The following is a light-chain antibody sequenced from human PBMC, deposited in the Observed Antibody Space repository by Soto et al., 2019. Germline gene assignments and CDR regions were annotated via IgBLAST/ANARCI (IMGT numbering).Light chain of an antibody. CDR3: QQSYSTPMYT. Sequence: DIQVTQSPSSLSASVGARVTITCRASQSISSYLNWYQQKPGKAPKLLIYAASSLQTGVPSRFSGSGSGTDFTLTITSLQPEDFATYYCQQSYSTPMYTFGQGTKLEIK. CDR2: AAS. J-gene: IGKJ2*01. CDR1: QSISSY. V-gene: IGKV1-39*01.